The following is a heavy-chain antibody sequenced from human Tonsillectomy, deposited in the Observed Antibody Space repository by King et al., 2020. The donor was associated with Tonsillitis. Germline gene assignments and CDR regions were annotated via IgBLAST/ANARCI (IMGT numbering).Heavy chain of an antibody. V-gene: IGHV5-51*01. Sequence: DVQLVESGAEVKKPGESLKISCKASGYNFNTYWIGWVRQMPGRGLEWMGIVYPGDSDTRYSPSFQGQVTISADKSITTVYLQWKSLKASDTAMHYCARGKADQNASDNWGQGTLVTVSS. CDR2: VYPGDSDT. CDR1: GYNFNTYW. CDR3: ARGKADQNASDN. J-gene: IGHJ4*02. D-gene: IGHD1-1*01.